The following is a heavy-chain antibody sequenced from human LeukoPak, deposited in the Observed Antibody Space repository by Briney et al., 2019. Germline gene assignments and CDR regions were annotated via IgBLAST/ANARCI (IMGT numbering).Heavy chain of an antibody. Sequence: SVKVSCKASVGTFSSYTISWVRQAPGQGLEWMGRIIPILGIANYAQNFQDRVPITADKSTSTAYMELSSLRSEDTAVYYCARDPLRNAILRLGELSLRYFDYWGQGTLVTVSS. D-gene: IGHD3-16*02. J-gene: IGHJ4*02. CDR3: ARDPLRNAILRLGELSLRYFDY. V-gene: IGHV1-69*04. CDR2: IIPILGIA. CDR1: VGTFSSYT.